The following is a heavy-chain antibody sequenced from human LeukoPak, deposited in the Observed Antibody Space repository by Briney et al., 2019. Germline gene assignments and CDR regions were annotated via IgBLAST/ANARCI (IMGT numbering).Heavy chain of an antibody. CDR2: IWYDGSNK. V-gene: IGHV3-33*01. CDR3: ATGDHVLLWFGELSGAFDI. D-gene: IGHD3-10*01. J-gene: IGHJ3*02. CDR1: GFTFSSYG. Sequence: GRSLRLSCAASGFTFSSYGMHWVRQAPGKGLEWVAVIWYDGSNKYYADSVKGRFTISRDNSKNTLYLQMNSLRAEDTAVYYCATGDHVLLWFGELSGAFDIWGQGTMVTVSS.